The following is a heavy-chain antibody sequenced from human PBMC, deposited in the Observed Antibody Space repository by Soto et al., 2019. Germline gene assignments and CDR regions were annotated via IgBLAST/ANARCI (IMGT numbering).Heavy chain of an antibody. CDR1: GFTFSSYG. CDR2: ISYDGSNK. D-gene: IGHD3-3*01. V-gene: IGHV3-30*03. CDR3: ARDRRITIFGVVTYYFDY. J-gene: IGHJ4*02. Sequence: PGGSLRLSCAASGFTFSSYGMHWVRQAPGKGLEWVAVISYDGSNKYYADSVKGRFTISRDNSKNTLYLQMNSLRAEDTAVYYCARDRRITIFGVVTYYFDYWGQGTLVTVSS.